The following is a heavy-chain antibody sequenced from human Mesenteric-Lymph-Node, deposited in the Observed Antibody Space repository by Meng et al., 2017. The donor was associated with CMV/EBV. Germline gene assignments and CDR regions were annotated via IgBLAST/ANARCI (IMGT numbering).Heavy chain of an antibody. V-gene: IGHV7-4-1*02. J-gene: IGHJ4*02. Sequence: FTSYGMSWVRQAPGQGLEWMGWINTNTGSPTYAQGFTGRFVFSLDTSVSTAYLQISSLKAEDTAVYYCASSRITMLRGVIKVGFPDYWGQGTLVTVSS. CDR3: ASSRITMLRGVIKVGFPDY. CDR1: FTSYG. D-gene: IGHD3-10*01. CDR2: INTNTGSP.